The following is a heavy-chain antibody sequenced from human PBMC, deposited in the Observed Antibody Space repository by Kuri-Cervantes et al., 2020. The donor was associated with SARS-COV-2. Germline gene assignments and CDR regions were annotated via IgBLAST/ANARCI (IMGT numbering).Heavy chain of an antibody. CDR2: INHSGST. Sequence: SETLSLTCTVSGDSISSNNYYWGWIRQPPGKGLEWIGEINHSGSTNYNPSLKSRVTISVDTSKNQFSLKLSSVTAADTAVYYCARDLAFGDLPGGYWGQGTLVTVSS. CDR3: ARDLAFGDLPGGY. J-gene: IGHJ4*02. CDR1: GDSISSNNYY. V-gene: IGHV4-39*07. D-gene: IGHD3-10*01.